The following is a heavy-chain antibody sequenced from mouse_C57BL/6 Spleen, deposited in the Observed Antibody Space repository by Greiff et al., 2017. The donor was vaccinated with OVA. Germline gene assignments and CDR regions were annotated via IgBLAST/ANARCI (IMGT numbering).Heavy chain of an antibody. V-gene: IGHV1-69*01. CDR1: GYTFTSYW. D-gene: IGHD1-1*01. CDR2: NDPSDSYT. Sequence: LQQPGAELVMPGASVKLSCKASGYTFTSYWMHWVKQRPGQGLEWIGENDPSDSYTNYNQKFKGKSTLTVDKSSSTAYMQLSSLTSEDSAVYYCAREGYYYGSSYHYFDYWGQGTTLTVSS. J-gene: IGHJ2*01. CDR3: AREGYYYGSSYHYFDY.